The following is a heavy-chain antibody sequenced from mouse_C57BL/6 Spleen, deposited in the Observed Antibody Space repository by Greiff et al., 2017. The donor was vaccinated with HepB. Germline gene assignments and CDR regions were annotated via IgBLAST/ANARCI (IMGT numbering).Heavy chain of an antibody. CDR3: ARMITKLPYYAMDY. Sequence: VQLVESGPGLVQPSQSLSITCTVSGFSLTSYGVHWVRQSPGKGLEWLGVIWRGGSTDYNAAFMSRLSITKDNSKSQVFFKMNSLQADDTAIYYCARMITKLPYYAMDYWGQGTSVTVSS. CDR1: GFSLTSYG. J-gene: IGHJ4*01. D-gene: IGHD2-4*01. V-gene: IGHV2-5*01. CDR2: IWRGGST.